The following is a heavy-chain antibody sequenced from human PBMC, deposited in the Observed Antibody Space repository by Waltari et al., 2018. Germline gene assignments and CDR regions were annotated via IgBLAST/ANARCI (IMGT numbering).Heavy chain of an antibody. CDR1: GGSFSGYY. CDR3: ARGVDLDY. Sequence: QVQLQQWGAGLLKPSETLSLTCAVYGGSFSGYYWSWIRQPPGKGLEWIGEINHSGSTNYNPSLKSRVTISVDTSKNQFSLKLSSVTAADTAVYYCARGVDLDYWGQGTLVTVSS. J-gene: IGHJ4*02. V-gene: IGHV4-34*01. D-gene: IGHD3-9*01. CDR2: INHSGST.